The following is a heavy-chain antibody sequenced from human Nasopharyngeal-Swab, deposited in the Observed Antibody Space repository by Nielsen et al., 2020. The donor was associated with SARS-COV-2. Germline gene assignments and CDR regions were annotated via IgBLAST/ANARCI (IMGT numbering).Heavy chain of an antibody. CDR3: ARAVEMAAILDY. Sequence: SETLSLTCAVSGYSMNSGYYWGWIRQPPGKGLEWIRSIYHSGSTYYNPSLKSRVTLSIDTSKNQFSLKLSSVTAADTAVYYCARAVEMAAILDYWGQGTLVTVSS. CDR2: IYHSGST. V-gene: IGHV4-38-2*01. J-gene: IGHJ4*02. D-gene: IGHD5-24*01. CDR1: GYSMNSGYY.